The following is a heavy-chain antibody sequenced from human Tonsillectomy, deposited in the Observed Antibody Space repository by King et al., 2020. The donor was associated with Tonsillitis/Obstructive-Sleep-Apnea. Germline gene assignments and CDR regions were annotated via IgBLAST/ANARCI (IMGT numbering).Heavy chain of an antibody. CDR1: GFTFSNHR. D-gene: IGHD3-9*01. Sequence: VQLVESGGGLVKPGGSLRLSCAASGFTFSNHRMNWVRQAPGKGLEWVSSISSRSSYIYYADSLKGRFTISRDNAKNSLYLQMNSLRAEDTAVYYCARMGNTIFSHDAFDIWGQGTMVTVSS. CDR2: ISSRSSYI. J-gene: IGHJ3*02. CDR3: ARMGNTIFSHDAFDI. V-gene: IGHV3-21*01.